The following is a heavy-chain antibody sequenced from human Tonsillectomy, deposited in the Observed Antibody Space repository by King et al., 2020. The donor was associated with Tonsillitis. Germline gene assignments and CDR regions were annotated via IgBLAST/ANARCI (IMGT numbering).Heavy chain of an antibody. Sequence: QVQLVESGGGVVQPGRSLRLSCAASGFTFSTYAMHWVRQAPGKGLECVAVISYDGTNKYYADSVKGRFTISRENSKNTLYLQMNSLRPEDTAVYYCARDGYSTTWYYFDCWGQGSLVTVSS. V-gene: IGHV3-30-3*01. J-gene: IGHJ4*02. CDR1: GFTFSTYA. CDR2: ISYDGTNK. CDR3: ARDGYSTTWYYFDC. D-gene: IGHD6-13*01.